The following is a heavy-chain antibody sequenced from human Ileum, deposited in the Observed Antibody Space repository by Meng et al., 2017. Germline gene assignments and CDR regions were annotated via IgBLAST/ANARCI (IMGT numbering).Heavy chain of an antibody. D-gene: IGHD1-26*01. CDR3: VGEVGPRDFDN. V-gene: IGHV3-30*15. Sequence: QVQSVESGGGVVQPGRSRGVSCAASGFTFSSHAMHLVRQAPGKGLEWVALISFDGNYKDYPDSVKGRFTISRDNSKNTLYLQMSSLRVEDTAVYYCVGEVGPRDFDNWGQGILVTVSS. CDR1: GFTFSSHA. CDR2: ISFDGNYK. J-gene: IGHJ4*02.